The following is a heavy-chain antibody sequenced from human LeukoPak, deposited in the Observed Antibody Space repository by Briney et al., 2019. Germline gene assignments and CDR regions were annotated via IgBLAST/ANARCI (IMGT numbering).Heavy chain of an antibody. CDR1: GFTFNSYS. CDR3: ARDHRSFDY. V-gene: IGHV3-21*01. J-gene: IGHJ4*02. Sequence: GGSLRLSCAASGFTFNSYSMNWVRPAPGKGLEWVSSISSSSSYIYYADSVKVRFTIARDNSKNSLYLQMNSPRAEDTAVYYCARDHRSFDYWGQGTLVTVSS. CDR2: ISSSSSYI.